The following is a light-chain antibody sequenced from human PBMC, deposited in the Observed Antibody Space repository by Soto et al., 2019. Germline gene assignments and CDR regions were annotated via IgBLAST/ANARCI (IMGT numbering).Light chain of an antibody. CDR3: SSYAGSNNFDV. CDR2: EVS. Sequence: QSVLTQPPSASGSPGQSVTIPCTGTSSDVGGYNYVSWYQQHPGKAPKLVIYEVSKRPSGVPDRFSGSKSGNTASLTVSGLQAEDEADYYCSSYAGSNNFDVFGTGTKVTVL. CDR1: SSDVGGYNY. J-gene: IGLJ1*01. V-gene: IGLV2-8*01.